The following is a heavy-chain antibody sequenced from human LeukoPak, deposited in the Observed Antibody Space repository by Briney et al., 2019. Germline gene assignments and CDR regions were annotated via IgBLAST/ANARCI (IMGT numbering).Heavy chain of an antibody. Sequence: PSETLSLTCTVSGGSISGYYWSWIRQPPGKGLEWIGYIYYSGSTNYNPSLKSRVTISVDTSKNQLSLKLSSVTAADTAVYYCARGGSIAVLGNWFDPWGQGTLVTVSS. D-gene: IGHD6-19*01. CDR1: GGSISGYY. CDR3: ARGGSIAVLGNWFDP. J-gene: IGHJ5*02. V-gene: IGHV4-59*01. CDR2: IYYSGST.